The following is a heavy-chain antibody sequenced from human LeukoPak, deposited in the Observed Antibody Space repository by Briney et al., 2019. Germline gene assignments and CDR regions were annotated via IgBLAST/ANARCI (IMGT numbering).Heavy chain of an antibody. J-gene: IGHJ4*02. Sequence: GASVKVSCKASGYTFTGYYMHWVRQAPGQGLEWMGWINPKSDGTNYAQKFRGRVTLTRDTSISTAYMDLSSLRSDDTAVYYCARDADFLTGLRPAPLDYWGQGTLVTVSS. CDR3: ARDADFLTGLRPAPLDY. D-gene: IGHD3/OR15-3a*01. V-gene: IGHV1-2*02. CDR2: INPKSDGT. CDR1: GYTFTGYY.